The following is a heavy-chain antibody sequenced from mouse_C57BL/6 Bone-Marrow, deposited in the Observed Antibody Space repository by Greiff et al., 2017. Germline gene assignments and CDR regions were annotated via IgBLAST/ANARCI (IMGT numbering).Heavy chain of an antibody. CDR2: ISYSGST. V-gene: IGHV3-1*01. Sequence: EVHLVESGPGMVKPSQSLSLTCTVTGYSITSGYDWHWIRHFPGNKLEWMGYISYSGSTNYNPSLKSRISITHDTSKNHFFLKLNSVTTEDTATYYCASGLGAWFAYWGQGTLVTVSA. D-gene: IGHD4-1*01. CDR3: ASGLGAWFAY. CDR1: GYSITSGYD. J-gene: IGHJ3*01.